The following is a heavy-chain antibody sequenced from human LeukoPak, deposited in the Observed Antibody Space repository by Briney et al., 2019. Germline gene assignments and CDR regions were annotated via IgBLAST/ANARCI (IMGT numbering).Heavy chain of an antibody. J-gene: IGHJ4*02. Sequence: GGSLRLSCAASGFSFRNYWMGWVRQAPGKGLEWVANTKPDGSAEYYADSVRGRFTASRDNANNLLYLQMNRLRAEDTAVYYCARDRGGGSYWALRHYFDYWGQGTLVTVSS. CDR1: GFSFRNYW. CDR2: TKPDGSAE. D-gene: IGHD1-26*01. CDR3: ARDRGGGSYWALRHYFDY. V-gene: IGHV3-7*01.